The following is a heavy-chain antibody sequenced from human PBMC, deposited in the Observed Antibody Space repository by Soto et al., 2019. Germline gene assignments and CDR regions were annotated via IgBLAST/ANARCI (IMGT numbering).Heavy chain of an antibody. D-gene: IGHD3-22*01. V-gene: IGHV1-8*01. CDR3: ATGDYYDSSGYPEWFQH. J-gene: IGHJ1*01. Sequence: ASVKVSCKASGYTFTSYDINWVRQATGQGLEWMGWMNPNSGNTGYAQKFQGRVTMTRNTSISTAYMELSSLRSEDTAVYYRATGDYYDSSGYPEWFQHWGQGTLVTVSS. CDR2: MNPNSGNT. CDR1: GYTFTSYD.